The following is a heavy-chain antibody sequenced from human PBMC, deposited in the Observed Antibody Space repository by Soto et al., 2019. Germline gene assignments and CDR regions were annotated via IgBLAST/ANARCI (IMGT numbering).Heavy chain of an antibody. V-gene: IGHV3-33*03. J-gene: IGHJ3*01. D-gene: IGHD1-26*01. Sequence: PGGSRRLSCGASGFSFSGYGMHGVGQAPGKGLDWVAVIWYDGSNKYYAESVKGRFTISRDNSKNTLYVQMNSLTVEDTAVYYCARAQYTGSYFDACDVWGQGTMVTVSS. CDR2: IWYDGSNK. CDR3: ARAQYTGSYFDACDV. CDR1: GFSFSGYG.